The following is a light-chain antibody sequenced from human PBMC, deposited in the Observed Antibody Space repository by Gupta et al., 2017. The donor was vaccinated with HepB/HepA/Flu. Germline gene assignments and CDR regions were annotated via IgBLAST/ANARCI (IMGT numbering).Light chain of an antibody. J-gene: IGLJ3*02. V-gene: IGLV6-57*03. CDR2: EDN. Sequence: LMLTQPHSVSHYPGKTVTISCTRSSGSIASNYVQWYQQRPGSAPTTVIYEDNQRPPGVPDRFACSIYSSYNSDPLTIYGLKAEDDEYYCYTYYTSSVGVFGGGTKLTVL. CDR3: YTYYTSSVGV. CDR1: SGSIASNY.